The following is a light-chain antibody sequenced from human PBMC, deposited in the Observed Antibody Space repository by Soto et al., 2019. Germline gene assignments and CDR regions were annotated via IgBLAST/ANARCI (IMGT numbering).Light chain of an antibody. Sequence: QSALTQPASVSGSPGQSITISCTGTSSDVGGYNYVSWYQQHPGKAPKLMIYDVSNRPSGVSNRFSGSKSGNTASLTICGLQAEDEAEYYCSSYTISTVVFGGGTKLTVL. CDR1: SSDVGGYNY. V-gene: IGLV2-14*01. CDR2: DVS. J-gene: IGLJ2*01. CDR3: SSYTISTVV.